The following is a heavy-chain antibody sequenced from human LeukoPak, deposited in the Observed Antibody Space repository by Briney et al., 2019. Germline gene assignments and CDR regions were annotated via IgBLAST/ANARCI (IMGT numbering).Heavy chain of an antibody. Sequence: SETLSLTCTVSGYSISSGYYWGWIRQPPGKGLAWIGSIYHSGSTYYNPSLKSRVTISVDTSKNQFSLKLSSVTAADTAVYYCARLNSPGWFDPWGQGTLVTVSS. V-gene: IGHV4-38-2*02. J-gene: IGHJ5*02. CDR1: GYSISSGYY. CDR3: ARLNSPGWFDP. CDR2: IYHSGST.